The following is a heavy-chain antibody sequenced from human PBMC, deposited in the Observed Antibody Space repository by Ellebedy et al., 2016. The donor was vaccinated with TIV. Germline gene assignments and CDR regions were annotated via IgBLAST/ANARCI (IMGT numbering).Heavy chain of an antibody. CDR2: ISYDGSNK. D-gene: IGHD1-26*01. CDR3: AKWETLDY. Sequence: GGSLRLXCAASGLTFSSYGMHWVRQAPGKGLEWVAVISYDGSNKYYADSVKGRFTISRDNSKNTLYLQMNSLRAEDTAVYYCAKWETLDYWGQGTLVTVSS. V-gene: IGHV3-30*18. J-gene: IGHJ4*02. CDR1: GLTFSSYG.